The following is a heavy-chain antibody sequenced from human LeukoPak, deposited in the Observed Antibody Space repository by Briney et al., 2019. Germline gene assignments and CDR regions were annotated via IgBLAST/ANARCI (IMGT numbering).Heavy chain of an antibody. J-gene: IGHJ3*02. D-gene: IGHD1-26*01. CDR1: GFTFSSYG. Sequence: GGSLRLSCAASGFTFSSYGMHWVRQAPGKGLEWVAVIRYDGSNKYYADSVKGRFTISRDNSKNTLYLQMNSLRAEDTAVYYCASGSYQLTFDAFDIWGQGTMVTVSS. V-gene: IGHV3-30*02. CDR2: IRYDGSNK. CDR3: ASGSYQLTFDAFDI.